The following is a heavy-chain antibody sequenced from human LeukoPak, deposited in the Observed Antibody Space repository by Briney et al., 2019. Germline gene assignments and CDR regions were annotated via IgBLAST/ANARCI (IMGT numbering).Heavy chain of an antibody. CDR1: GFTVSNNY. J-gene: IGHJ3*02. CDR3: ARDLGRYDSSGYYLTDAFDI. CDR2: ISGSGGST. V-gene: IGHV3-23*01. Sequence: GSLRLSCAVSGFTVSNNYMSWVRQAPGKGLEWVSAISGSGGSTYYADSVKGRFTISRDNSKNTLYLQMNSLRAEDTAVYYCARDLGRYDSSGYYLTDAFDIWGQGTMVTVSS. D-gene: IGHD3-22*01.